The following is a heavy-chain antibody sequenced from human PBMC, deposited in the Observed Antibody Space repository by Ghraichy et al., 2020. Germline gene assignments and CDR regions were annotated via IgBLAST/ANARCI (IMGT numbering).Heavy chain of an antibody. CDR3: ASPPLCSGGSCHEYFQH. D-gene: IGHD2-15*01. J-gene: IGHJ1*01. Sequence: SETLSLTCAVYGGSFSGYYWSWIRQPPGKGLEWIGEINHSGSTNYNPSLKSRVTISVDTSKNQFSLKLSSVTAADTAVYYCASPPLCSGGSCHEYFQHWGQGTLVTVSS. V-gene: IGHV4-34*01. CDR1: GGSFSGYY. CDR2: INHSGST.